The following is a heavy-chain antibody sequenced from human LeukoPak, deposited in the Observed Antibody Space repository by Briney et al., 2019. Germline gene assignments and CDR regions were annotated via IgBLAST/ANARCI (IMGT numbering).Heavy chain of an antibody. CDR2: IYTSGST. CDR1: GGSISSGSYY. CDR3: ARALGYCSSTSCLEWFDP. V-gene: IGHV4-61*02. J-gene: IGHJ5*02. D-gene: IGHD2-2*01. Sequence: SQTLSLTCTVSGGSISSGSYYWSWIRQPAGKGLEWIGRIYTSGSTNYNPSLKSRVTISVDTSKNQFSLKLSSVTAADTAVYYCARALGYCSSTSCLEWFDPWGQGTLVTVSS.